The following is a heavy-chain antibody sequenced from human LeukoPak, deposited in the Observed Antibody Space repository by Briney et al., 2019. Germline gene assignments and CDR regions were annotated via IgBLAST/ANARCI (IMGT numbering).Heavy chain of an antibody. D-gene: IGHD3-10*01. CDR1: GGSLSSYY. CDR2: IYTSGST. CDR3: ARISGEYDSCDI. J-gene: IGHJ3*02. Sequence: PSETLSLTCIGSGGSLSSYYRSWIRQPAGKGLEGIRRIYTSGSTHYNPPLKSLVTMQVDTSKNQFYLKLSSVTAVDTAVYYCARISGEYDSCDIWGQGTMVTVSS. V-gene: IGHV4-4*07.